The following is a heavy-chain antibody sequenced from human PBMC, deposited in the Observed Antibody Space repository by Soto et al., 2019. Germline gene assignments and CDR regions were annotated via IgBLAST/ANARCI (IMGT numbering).Heavy chain of an antibody. J-gene: IGHJ4*02. V-gene: IGHV4-59*01. D-gene: IGHD6-19*01. Sequence: NPSETLSLTCSVSGGSISGSYWSWIRQSPGKGLEWLGYVYYTGSTNYSPSLRSRVSISVDTSKNEFSLRPSSVTAADTAVYFCARSVAVPGAHIDYWGQGTQVTVSS. CDR2: VYYTGST. CDR1: GGSISGSY. CDR3: ARSVAVPGAHIDY.